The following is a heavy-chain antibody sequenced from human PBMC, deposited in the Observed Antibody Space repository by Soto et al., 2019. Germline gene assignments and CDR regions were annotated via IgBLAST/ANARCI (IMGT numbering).Heavy chain of an antibody. CDR1: GFTFSSYA. CDR2: ISGSGGST. Sequence: GGSLRLSCAASGFTFSSYAMSWVRQAPGKGLEWVSAISGSGGSTYYADSVKGRFTISRDNSKNTLYLQMNSLRAEDTAVYYCARFTPETYYYDSRAPNKFDYWGQGTLVTVSS. J-gene: IGHJ4*02. CDR3: ARFTPETYYYDSRAPNKFDY. D-gene: IGHD3-22*01. V-gene: IGHV3-23*01.